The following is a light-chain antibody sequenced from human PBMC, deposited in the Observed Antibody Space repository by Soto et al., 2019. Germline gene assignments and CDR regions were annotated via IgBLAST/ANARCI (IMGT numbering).Light chain of an antibody. CDR3: QQTYTTPIT. J-gene: IGKJ5*01. CDR2: EAS. V-gene: IGKV1-39*01. Sequence: DIQLTQSPSSLSASVGDGVTITCRASQTIGKFLNWYKQEPGKAPKLLIFEASSLQGGVSSRFSGSGSGTDFTLTISGLQADDFATYYCQQTYTTPITFGPGTRLEI. CDR1: QTIGKF.